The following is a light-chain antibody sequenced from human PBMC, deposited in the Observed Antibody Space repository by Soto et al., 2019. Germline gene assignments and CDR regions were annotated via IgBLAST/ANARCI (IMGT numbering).Light chain of an antibody. V-gene: IGKV1-5*03. J-gene: IGKJ5*01. CDR1: QSISNW. CDR3: QQYNGYRWT. Sequence: DIQRTQSPSTLSASVGGRVTIACRASQSISNWLAWYQQKPGKAPKILIYKTSSLESGVPSRFSGSGSGTEFTLTISSLQPDDFATYYCQQYNGYRWTFGQGTRLEIK. CDR2: KTS.